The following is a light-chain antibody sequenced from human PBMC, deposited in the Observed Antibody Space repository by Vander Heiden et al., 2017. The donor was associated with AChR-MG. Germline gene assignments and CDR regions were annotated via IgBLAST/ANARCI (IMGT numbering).Light chain of an antibody. CDR1: QDISTW. CDR2: AAS. CDR3: QEANVFPLT. V-gene: IGKV1-12*01. Sequence: DIQMTQSPSSVSASVGDRVTITCQASQDISTWLAWYQQKPGKAPKLLISAASTLQSGVPSRFSGSGSGTDFSFTISSLQPEDSATYYCQEANVFPLTFGGGTKVEI. J-gene: IGKJ4*01.